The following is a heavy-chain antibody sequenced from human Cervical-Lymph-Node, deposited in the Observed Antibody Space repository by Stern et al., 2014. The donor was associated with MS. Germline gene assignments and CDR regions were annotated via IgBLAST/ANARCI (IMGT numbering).Heavy chain of an antibody. CDR3: AKEGPAAILLYYAMDV. Sequence: EVQLVESGGGLVQPGGSLRLSCAASGFTFSNYGMSWVRQAPGKGLECVSSISGSGESTFAADSVKGRFTISRDNSKNTLYLQMNSLRAEDTAVYYCAKEGPAAILLYYAMDVWGHGTTVTGSS. J-gene: IGHJ6*02. CDR2: ISGSGEST. V-gene: IGHV3-23*04. D-gene: IGHD2-2*01. CDR1: GFTFSNYG.